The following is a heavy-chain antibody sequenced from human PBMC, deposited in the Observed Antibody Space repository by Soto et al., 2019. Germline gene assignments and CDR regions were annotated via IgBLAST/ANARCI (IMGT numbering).Heavy chain of an antibody. V-gene: IGHV2-5*02. D-gene: IGHD4-17*01. CDR3: AKKGGGDYILGY. CDR2: IYWDDSK. J-gene: IGHJ4*02. Sequence: QITLKASGPTLVKPTQTLTLTCTFSGFSLSTNGVGVGWIRQPPGKALEWLALIYWDDSKHYSTSLKSRLTITKDTSRNQVVLTMTNMDPVDTATYYCAKKGGGDYILGYGGQGTLVTVSS. CDR1: GFSLSTNGVG.